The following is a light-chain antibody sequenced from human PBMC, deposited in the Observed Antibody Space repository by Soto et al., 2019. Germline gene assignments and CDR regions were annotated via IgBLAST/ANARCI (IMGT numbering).Light chain of an antibody. CDR1: SSNLGNNA. CDR2: YND. V-gene: IGLV1-36*01. Sequence: QSVLTQPPSVSEAPRQRVTISCSGSSSNLGNNAVNWYQQLPGTAPKLLIYYNDLLPSGVSDRFSGFKSGTSASLAISGLQSEDEADYYCATWDDSLNGVVFGGGTQLTVL. J-gene: IGLJ2*01. CDR3: ATWDDSLNGVV.